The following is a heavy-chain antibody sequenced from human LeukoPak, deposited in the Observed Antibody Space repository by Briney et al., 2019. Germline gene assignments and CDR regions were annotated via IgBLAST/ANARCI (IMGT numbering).Heavy chain of an antibody. CDR3: ARDVPGSMGFDY. D-gene: IGHD2/OR15-2a*01. CDR1: GASITSNSYY. J-gene: IGHJ4*02. CDR2: IYSGGGT. Sequence: SQTLSLTCTVSGASITSNSYYWSWIRQPAGKGLEWIGRIYSGGGTNYNPSLKSRVTISVDTSKNHFSLRLSSVTAADTALYYCARDVPGSMGFDYWGQGTQVTVSS. V-gene: IGHV4-61*02.